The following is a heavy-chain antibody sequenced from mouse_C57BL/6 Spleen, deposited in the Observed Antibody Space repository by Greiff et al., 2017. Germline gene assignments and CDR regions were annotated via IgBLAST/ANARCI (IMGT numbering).Heavy chain of an antibody. CDR3: ARSLTGTRGFDY. CDR1: GYTFTSYW. D-gene: IGHD4-1*01. Sequence: QVQLQQPGAELVKPGASVKMSCKASGYTFTSYWITWVKQRPGQGLVWIGDLYPGSGSTNYNEKFKSKATLTVDTSSSTAYMQLSSLTSEDSAVYCCARSLTGTRGFDYWGQGTTLTVSS. V-gene: IGHV1-55*01. J-gene: IGHJ2*01. CDR2: LYPGSGST.